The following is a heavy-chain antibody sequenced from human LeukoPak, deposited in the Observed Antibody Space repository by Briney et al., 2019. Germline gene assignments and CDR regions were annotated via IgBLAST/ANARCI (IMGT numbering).Heavy chain of an antibody. CDR3: AKTDIVVVVAATQVGAFDI. CDR2: ISGSGGST. D-gene: IGHD2-15*01. CDR1: GFTFSDYY. Sequence: GGSLRLSCAASGFTFSDYYMSWIRQAPGKGLEWVSAISGSGGSTYYADSVKGRFTISRDNSKNTLYLQMNSLRAEDTAVYYCAKTDIVVVVAATQVGAFDIWGQGTMVTVSS. J-gene: IGHJ3*02. V-gene: IGHV3-23*01.